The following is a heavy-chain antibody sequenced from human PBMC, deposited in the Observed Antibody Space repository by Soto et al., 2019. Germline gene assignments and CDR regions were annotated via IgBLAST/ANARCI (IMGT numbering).Heavy chain of an antibody. CDR3: ARGRYSSGWPDAVDI. V-gene: IGHV3-33*01. Sequence: QVQLVESGGGVVQPGRSLRLSCAASGFTFSSYGMHWVRQATGKGLEWVAVLWDDGSNKYYADSVKVRFTISRDKSKNTLYLQRKSLRAEDTAVYYCARGRYSSGWPDAVDIWGQGTMVTVSS. CDR2: LWDDGSNK. D-gene: IGHD6-19*01. J-gene: IGHJ3*02. CDR1: GFTFSSYG.